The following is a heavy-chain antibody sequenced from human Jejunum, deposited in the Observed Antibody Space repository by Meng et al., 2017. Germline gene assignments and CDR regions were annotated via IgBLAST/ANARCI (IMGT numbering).Heavy chain of an antibody. Sequence: GESLKISCVGSGFTLSGHWMHWVRQAPGKGLEWVSHIKTDGSQTAYADSVKGRFTISRDNARNTVYLQMNSLRVEDTAVYYCARDSPQSGADFDYWGQGARVTVSS. CDR1: GFTLSGHW. J-gene: IGHJ4*02. CDR3: ARDSPQSGADFDY. CDR2: IKTDGSQT. D-gene: IGHD1-26*01. V-gene: IGHV3-74*01.